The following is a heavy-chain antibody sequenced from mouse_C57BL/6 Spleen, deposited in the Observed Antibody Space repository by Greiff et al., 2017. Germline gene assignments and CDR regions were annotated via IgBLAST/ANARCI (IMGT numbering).Heavy chain of an antibody. CDR2: INPGSGGT. J-gene: IGHJ2*01. V-gene: IGHV1-54*01. CDR1: GYAFTNYL. CDR3: SRGPYYDGSSSTSYDY. Sequence: QVQLQQSGAELVRPGTSVKVSCKASGYAFTNYLIEWVKQRPGQGLEWIGVINPGSGGTNYNEKFKGKATLTADKSSSTAYMQLSSLTSDDSAVYFCSRGPYYDGSSSTSYDYWGQGTTLTVSS. D-gene: IGHD1-1*01.